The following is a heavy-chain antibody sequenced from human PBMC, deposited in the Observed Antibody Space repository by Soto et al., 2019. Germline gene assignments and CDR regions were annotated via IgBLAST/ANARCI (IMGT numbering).Heavy chain of an antibody. CDR2: INHSGST. CDR1: GGSFSGYY. CDR3: ARLDRGYSGYILDY. Sequence: SETLSLTCAVYGGSFSGYYWSWIRQPPGKGLEWIGEINHSGSTNYNPSLKSRVTISVDTSKNQFSLNLTSVTAADTAVYYCARLDRGYSGYILDYWGQGTLVTVSS. V-gene: IGHV4-34*01. J-gene: IGHJ4*02. D-gene: IGHD5-12*01.